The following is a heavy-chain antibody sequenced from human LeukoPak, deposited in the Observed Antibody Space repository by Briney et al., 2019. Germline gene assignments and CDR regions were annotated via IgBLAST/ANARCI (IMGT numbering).Heavy chain of an antibody. Sequence: SETLSLTCSVSGGSISSYYWNWIRQPAGKGLEWIGRIYPSGSTNYNPSLKSRVTMSVDTSKNQFSLKLRSVTAADTAVYYCARRDSGSYFDYWGQGTLVTVSS. CDR1: GGSISSYY. CDR3: ARRDSGSYFDY. J-gene: IGHJ4*02. D-gene: IGHD1-26*01. CDR2: IYPSGST. V-gene: IGHV4-4*07.